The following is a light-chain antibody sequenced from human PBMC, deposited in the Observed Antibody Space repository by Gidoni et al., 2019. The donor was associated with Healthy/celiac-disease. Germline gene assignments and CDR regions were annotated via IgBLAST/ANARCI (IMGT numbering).Light chain of an antibody. Sequence: IVMTQSPDSLAVSLGERATINCKSSQCVLYSSNNKNYLAWYQQKPGQPPKLLIYWASTRESGVPDRFSGSGSGTDFTLTISSLQAEDVAVYYCQQYYSTPYTFXQXTKLEIK. J-gene: IGKJ2*01. CDR2: WAS. CDR3: QQYYSTPYT. V-gene: IGKV4-1*01. CDR1: QCVLYSSNNKNY.